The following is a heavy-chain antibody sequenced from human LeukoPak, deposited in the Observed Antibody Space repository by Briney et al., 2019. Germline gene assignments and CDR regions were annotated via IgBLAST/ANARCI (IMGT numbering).Heavy chain of an antibody. Sequence: SETLSLTXAVSGYSISSGYYWGWIRQPPGKRLEWIASIYHSGSTYYNPSLKSRVTISVDTSKNQFSLKLSSVTAADTAVYYCARQSIRGYEYYMDVWGKGTTVTVSS. V-gene: IGHV4-38-2*01. CDR3: ARQSIRGYEYYMDV. CDR2: IYHSGST. J-gene: IGHJ6*03. D-gene: IGHD5-18*01. CDR1: GYSISSGYY.